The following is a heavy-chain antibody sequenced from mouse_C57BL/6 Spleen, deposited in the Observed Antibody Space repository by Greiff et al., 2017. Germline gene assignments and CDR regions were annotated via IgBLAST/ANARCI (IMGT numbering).Heavy chain of an antibody. Sequence: VQLQQSGPELVKPGASVKISCKASGYAFSSSWMNWVKQRPGKGLEWIGRIYPGDGDTNYNGKFKGKATLTADKSSSTAYMQLSSLTSEDSAVDFWATTVVGYYYAMDYWGQGTSVTVSA. CDR2: IYPGDGDT. D-gene: IGHD1-1*01. CDR3: ATTVVGYYYAMDY. CDR1: GYAFSSSW. J-gene: IGHJ4*01. V-gene: IGHV1-82*01.